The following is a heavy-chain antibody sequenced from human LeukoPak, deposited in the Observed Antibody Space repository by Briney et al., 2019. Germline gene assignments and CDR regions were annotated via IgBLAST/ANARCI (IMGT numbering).Heavy chain of an antibody. CDR3: ARYITGTISSGWFDP. V-gene: IGHV4-4*09. J-gene: IGHJ5*02. D-gene: IGHD1/OR15-1a*01. Sequence: PSETLSLTCTVSGGSISSYYWSWIRQPPGKGLEWIGYIYTSGSTNYNPSLKSRVTISVDTSKNQFSLKLSSVTAADTAVYYCARYITGTISSGWFDPWGQGTLVTVSS. CDR2: IYTSGST. CDR1: GGSISSYY.